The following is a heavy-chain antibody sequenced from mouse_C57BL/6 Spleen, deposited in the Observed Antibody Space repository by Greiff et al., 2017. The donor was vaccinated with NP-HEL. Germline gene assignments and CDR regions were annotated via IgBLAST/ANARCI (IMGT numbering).Heavy chain of an antibody. CDR1: GYTFTSYT. D-gene: IGHD1-1*01. J-gene: IGHJ2*01. V-gene: IGHV1-4*02. CDR2: INPSSGNT. CDR3: ARRRGMTTVSYFDY. Sequence: VQLQQSAAELARPGASVKMSCKASGYTFTSYTMHWVKQRPGQGLEWIGYINPSSGNTEYNQKFKDKTTLTADKSSSTAYMQLSSLTSEDSAVYYCARRRGMTTVSYFDYWGQGTTLTVSS.